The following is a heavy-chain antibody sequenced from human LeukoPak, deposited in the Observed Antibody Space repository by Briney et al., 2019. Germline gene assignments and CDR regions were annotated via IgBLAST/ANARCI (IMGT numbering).Heavy chain of an antibody. CDR3: ARDAGHQLSRRNYYAMDV. CDR2: IYYSGST. CDR1: GGSISSSSYY. V-gene: IGHV4-39*07. Sequence: PSETLSLTCTVSGGSISSSSYYWGWIRQPPGKGLEWIGSIYYSGSTYYNLSLKSRVTISVDTSKNQFSLKLSSVTAADTAVYYCARDAGHQLSRRNYYAMDVWGQGTTVTVSS. D-gene: IGHD1-1*01. J-gene: IGHJ6*02.